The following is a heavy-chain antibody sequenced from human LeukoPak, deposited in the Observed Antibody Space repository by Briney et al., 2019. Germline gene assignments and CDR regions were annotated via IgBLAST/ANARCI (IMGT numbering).Heavy chain of an antibody. V-gene: IGHV4-34*01. D-gene: IGHD3-10*01. CDR3: AREHGSGDY. Sequence: SETLSLTCAVYGGSFSGYYWSWIRQPPGKGLEWIGEINHSGSTNYNPSLKSRVTISVDTSKNQFSLKLTSVTAADTAVYYCAREHGSGDYWGQGTLVTVSS. CDR1: GGSFSGYY. J-gene: IGHJ4*02. CDR2: INHSGST.